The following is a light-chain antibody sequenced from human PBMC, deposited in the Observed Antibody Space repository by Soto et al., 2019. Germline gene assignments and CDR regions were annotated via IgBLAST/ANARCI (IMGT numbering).Light chain of an antibody. CDR2: GAS. Sequence: EIVLSQSPGPLSLSPGDRASLSCRASQSVSSSYLAWYQQKPGQAPRLLIYGASSRATGIPARFSGSGSGTDFTLTISRLEPEDFSVYYWQQYGSSPLTCGGGTKVEIK. V-gene: IGKV3-20*01. CDR1: QSVSSSY. CDR3: QQYGSSPLT. J-gene: IGKJ4*01.